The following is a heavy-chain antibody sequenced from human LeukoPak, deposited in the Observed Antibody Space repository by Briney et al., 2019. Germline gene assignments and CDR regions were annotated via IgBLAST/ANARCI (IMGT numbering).Heavy chain of an antibody. Sequence: SETLSLTCTASGCSISSYYWSWIRQPAGKGLEWIGRIYTSGSTNYNPSLKSRVTISVDKSKNQFSLKLSSVTAADTAVYYCARTSAWNGAPLVWGQGTLVTVSS. CDR1: GCSISSYY. D-gene: IGHD1-1*01. CDR2: IYTSGST. J-gene: IGHJ4*02. CDR3: ARTSAWNGAPLV. V-gene: IGHV4-4*07.